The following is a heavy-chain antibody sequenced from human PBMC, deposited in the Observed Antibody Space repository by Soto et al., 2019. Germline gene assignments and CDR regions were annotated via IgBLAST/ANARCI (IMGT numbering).Heavy chain of an antibody. V-gene: IGHV3-21*01. CDR3: AQAESASYSIDF. D-gene: IGHD1-26*01. CDR1: GFIFSTYN. J-gene: IGHJ4*02. CDR2: ISSSSNFM. Sequence: EVQLVESGGGLVKPGGSLRLSCAASGFIFSTYNMNWVRQAPGKGLEWVSSISSSSNFMYYVDSVKGRFTISRDNAKNSLYMQMSSLRAEDTAVYYWAQAESASYSIDFWGQGTLVTVSS.